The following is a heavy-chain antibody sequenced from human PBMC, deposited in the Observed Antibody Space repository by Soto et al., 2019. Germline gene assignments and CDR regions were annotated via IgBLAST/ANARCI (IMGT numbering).Heavy chain of an antibody. V-gene: IGHV3-72*01. Sequence: DVQLVESGGGLVQPGGSLRLSCAASGFTFTDHYMDWVRQAPGKGLEWVGRIRNKPNSYTTEFAASVKDRFTISRDDSRNSVYLRRNSLKSDDTAVYYCARGGKGVVGQALDYWGQGTLVTVSS. CDR2: IRNKPNSYTT. D-gene: IGHD3-3*01. J-gene: IGHJ4*02. CDR1: GFTFTDHY. CDR3: ARGGKGVVGQALDY.